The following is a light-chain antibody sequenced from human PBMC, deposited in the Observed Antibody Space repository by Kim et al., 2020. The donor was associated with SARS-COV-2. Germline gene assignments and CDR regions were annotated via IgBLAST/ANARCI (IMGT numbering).Light chain of an antibody. V-gene: IGKV3-20*01. CDR1: QKVSSNY. J-gene: IGKJ1*01. Sequence: SPVGRSAPTCRASQKVSSNYLAWYQQKAGKVPKLLIYGASGWDSGVPYRFSGSGSGTDFTLTISSLQPEDVAAYYCQQYSSSPRTFVRGTKVDIK. CDR3: QQYSSSPRT. CDR2: GAS.